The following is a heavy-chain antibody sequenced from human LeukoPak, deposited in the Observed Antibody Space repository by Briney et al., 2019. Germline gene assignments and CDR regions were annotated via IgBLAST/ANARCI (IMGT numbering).Heavy chain of an antibody. Sequence: GESLKISCKVSGYSFPSYWITGVRQVPEKGLEWMGRIAPSDSYTNYNPSFEGHVTMSVEKSITTVYLQWSSLKASDTAMYYCVRQPPGVYDTTQNWFDPWGQGTLVTVSS. J-gene: IGHJ5*02. CDR1: GYSFPSYW. D-gene: IGHD3-22*01. CDR3: VRQPPGVYDTTQNWFDP. CDR2: IAPSDSYT. V-gene: IGHV5-10-1*01.